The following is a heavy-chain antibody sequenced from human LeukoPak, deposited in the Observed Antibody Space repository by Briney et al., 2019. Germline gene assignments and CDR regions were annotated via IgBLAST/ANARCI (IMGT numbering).Heavy chain of an antibody. CDR3: AKSLKLELMMAYYYYGMDV. V-gene: IGHV3-30*18. D-gene: IGHD1-7*01. Sequence: GGSLRLSCAASGFTFNTYAMSWVRQAPGKGLEWVAVISYDGSNKYYADSVKGRFTISRDNSKNTLYLQMNSLRAEDTAVYYCAKSLKLELMMAYYYYGMDVWGQGTTVTVSS. CDR1: GFTFNTYA. J-gene: IGHJ6*02. CDR2: ISYDGSNK.